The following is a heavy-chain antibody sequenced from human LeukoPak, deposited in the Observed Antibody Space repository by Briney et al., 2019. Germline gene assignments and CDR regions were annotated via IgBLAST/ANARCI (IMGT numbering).Heavy chain of an antibody. D-gene: IGHD2-8*02. V-gene: IGHV4-59*12. CDR3: AGYRINWWAVEH. CDR1: GGSLSSFY. Sequence: PSETLSLTCTVSGGSLSSFYWSWIRQSPEKGLEWIGNIYFTGSTNYNPSLEDRVTLSVDTSKNHFSLNLTSVTAADTAVYYCAGYRINWWAVEHWGQGTLVTVSS. CDR2: IYFTGST. J-gene: IGHJ1*01.